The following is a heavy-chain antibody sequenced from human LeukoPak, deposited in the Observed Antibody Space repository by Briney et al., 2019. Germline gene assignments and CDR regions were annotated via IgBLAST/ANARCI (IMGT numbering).Heavy chain of an antibody. CDR2: INDSGGNT. V-gene: IGHV3-23*01. Sequence: GGSVRLSCAASGFTFSSYAMSWVRQAPGKGLEWVSLINDSGGNTYYADSVKGRFTISRDNSKNTLFLQMSSLRAEDTAVYYCAKTSAGIRGGYFDYWGQGTLVTVSS. D-gene: IGHD3-10*01. CDR1: GFTFSSYA. CDR3: AKTSAGIRGGYFDY. J-gene: IGHJ4*02.